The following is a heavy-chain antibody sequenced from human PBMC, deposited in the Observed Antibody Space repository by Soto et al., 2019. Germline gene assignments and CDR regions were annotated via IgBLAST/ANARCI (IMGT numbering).Heavy chain of an antibody. D-gene: IGHD1-26*01. CDR1: GFTFSDYY. V-gene: IGHV3-11*01. Sequence: GGSLRLSCAASGFTFSDYYMSWIRQAPGKGLEWVSYISSSGSTIYYADSVKGRFTISRDNAKNSLYLQMNSLRAEDTAVYYCARPFVGATTNIWFDPWGQGTLVTVSS. CDR2: ISSSGSTI. CDR3: ARPFVGATTNIWFDP. J-gene: IGHJ5*02.